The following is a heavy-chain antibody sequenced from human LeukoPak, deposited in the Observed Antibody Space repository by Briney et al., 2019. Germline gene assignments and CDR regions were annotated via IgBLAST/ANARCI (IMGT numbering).Heavy chain of an antibody. V-gene: IGHV3-7*01. Sequence: GGSLRLSCTASGFTFSDYWMTWARQAPGKGPEWVANIKQDGSQRYYVDSVRGRFTISRDNAKNSLFLQMNGLRAEDTAVYYCARRGGSSSRRSPIDYWGQGTLVTVSS. J-gene: IGHJ4*02. CDR1: GFTFSDYW. CDR3: ARRGGSSSRRSPIDY. D-gene: IGHD6-6*01. CDR2: IKQDGSQR.